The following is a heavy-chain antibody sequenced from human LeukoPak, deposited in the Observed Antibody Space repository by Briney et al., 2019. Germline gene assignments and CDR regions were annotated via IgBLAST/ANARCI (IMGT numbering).Heavy chain of an antibody. CDR3: ARGSSSWADAFDI. J-gene: IGHJ3*02. CDR1: GYTFTGYY. CDR2: MNPNSGNT. Sequence: ASVKVSCKASGYTFTGYYMHWVRQAPGQGLEWMGWMNPNSGNTGYAQKFQGRVTMTRNTSISTAYMELSSLRSEDTAVYYCARGSSSWADAFDIWGQGTMVTVSS. D-gene: IGHD6-13*01. V-gene: IGHV1-8*02.